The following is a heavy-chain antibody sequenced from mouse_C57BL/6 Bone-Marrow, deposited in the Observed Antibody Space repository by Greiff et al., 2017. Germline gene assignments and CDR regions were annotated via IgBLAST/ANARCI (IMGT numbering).Heavy chain of an antibody. CDR2: IDPEDGET. CDR3: ANSLLITTVVGGY. V-gene: IGHV14-2*01. CDR1: GFNIKDYY. Sequence: VQLQQSGAELVKPGASVKLSCTAPGFNIKDYYMHWVKQRTEQGLEWIGRIDPEDGETKYAPKFQGKATITADTSSNTAYLQLSSLTSEDTAVYYCANSLLITTVVGGYWGQGTTLTVSS. D-gene: IGHD1-1*01. J-gene: IGHJ2*01.